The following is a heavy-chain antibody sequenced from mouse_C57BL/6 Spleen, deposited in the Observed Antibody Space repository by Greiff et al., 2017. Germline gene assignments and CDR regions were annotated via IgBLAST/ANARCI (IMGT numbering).Heavy chain of an antibody. D-gene: IGHD1-1*01. V-gene: IGHV1-69*01. Sequence: VQLQQPGAELVMPGASVKLSCKASGYTFTSYWMHWVKQRPGQGLEWIGGIDPSGSYTNYNQKFKGKSTMTVDKSSSTAYMQLSSLPSEDAAVYYCAIYYYGSSYVYFDFWGKGTTVTVSS. CDR3: AIYYYGSSYVYFDF. CDR1: GYTFTSYW. CDR2: IDPSGSYT. J-gene: IGHJ1*03.